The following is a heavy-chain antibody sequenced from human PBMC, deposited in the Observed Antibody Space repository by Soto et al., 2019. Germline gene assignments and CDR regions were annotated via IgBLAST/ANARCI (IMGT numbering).Heavy chain of an antibody. CDR3: ARAVNADAFDI. Sequence: ASVKVSCKASGYAFIRYDINWVRQATGQGLEWMGWMNPNSGNTGYAQKFQGRVTMTRDSSISTAYMEVSSLRFEDTAVYYCARAVNADAFDIWGQGTMVTVSS. CDR1: GYAFIRYD. J-gene: IGHJ3*02. V-gene: IGHV1-8*01. CDR2: MNPNSGNT. D-gene: IGHD3-10*01.